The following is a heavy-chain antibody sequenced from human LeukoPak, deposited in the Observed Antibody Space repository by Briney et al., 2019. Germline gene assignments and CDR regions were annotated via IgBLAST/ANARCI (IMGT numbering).Heavy chain of an antibody. J-gene: IGHJ3*01. V-gene: IGHV1-18*01. CDR2: ISAYNGNT. Sequence: GASVKVSCKASGYTFTSYGITWVRQAPGQGLEWMGWISAYNGNTNYAQKLQGRVTMTTDTSTNTAYMELRSLTSDDTAVYYCASRAGNSFHGFDVWGQGTMVTVSS. D-gene: IGHD4-23*01. CDR1: GYTFTSYG. CDR3: ASRAGNSFHGFDV.